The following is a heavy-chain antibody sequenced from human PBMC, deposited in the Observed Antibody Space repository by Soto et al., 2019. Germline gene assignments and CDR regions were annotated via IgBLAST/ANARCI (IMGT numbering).Heavy chain of an antibody. Sequence: EVQLVESGGGLVKPGGSLRLSCAASGFTFSNAWMNWVRQAPGKGLEWVGRIKSKTDGGTTDYAAPVKGRFTISRDDSKNTLYLQMNSLKTEDTAVYYCTTDPYDSSGYYPLPAYDAFDIWGQGTMVTVSS. D-gene: IGHD3-22*01. V-gene: IGHV3-15*07. CDR3: TTDPYDSSGYYPLPAYDAFDI. CDR1: GFTFSNAW. CDR2: IKSKTDGGTT. J-gene: IGHJ3*02.